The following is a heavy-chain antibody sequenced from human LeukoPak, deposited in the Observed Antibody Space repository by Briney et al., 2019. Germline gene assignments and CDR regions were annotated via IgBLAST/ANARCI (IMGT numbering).Heavy chain of an antibody. V-gene: IGHV1-24*01. CDR1: GYTLTELS. D-gene: IGHD6-19*01. CDR2: FDPEDGET. CDR3: ATRGFSSGYLSMDV. J-gene: IGHJ6*02. Sequence: ASVKVSCKVSGYTLTELSMHWVRQAPGKGLEWMGGFDPEDGETIYAQKFQGRVTMTEDTSTDTAYMELSSLRSEDTAVYYCATRGFSSGYLSMDVWGQGTTVTDSS.